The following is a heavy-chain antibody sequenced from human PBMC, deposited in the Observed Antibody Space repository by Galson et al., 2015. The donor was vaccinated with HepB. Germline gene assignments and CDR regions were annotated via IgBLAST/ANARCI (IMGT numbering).Heavy chain of an antibody. CDR3: ARAPIYSNRGYYSDY. D-gene: IGHD4-11*01. J-gene: IGHJ4*02. V-gene: IGHV3-49*03. CDR1: GFIFNDDA. CDR2: MRSLAYGGTT. Sequence: SLRLSCAASGFIFNDDALSWFRQSPGKGLEWVGFMRSLAYGGTTEYAASVKGRFTISRDDSKSISYLRMNSLKPEDTAVYYCARAPIYSNRGYYSDYVGQGTPVTVSS.